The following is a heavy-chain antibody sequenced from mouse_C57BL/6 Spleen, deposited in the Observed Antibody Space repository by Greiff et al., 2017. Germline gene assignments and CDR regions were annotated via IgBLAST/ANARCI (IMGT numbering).Heavy chain of an antibody. CDR1: GYTFPSYW. CDR3: ARSGVYYGNQGAMDY. V-gene: IGHV1-52*01. D-gene: IGHD2-1*01. CDR2: IDPSDSET. J-gene: IGHJ4*01. Sequence: QVQLQQPGAELVRPGSSVKLSCKASGYTFPSYWMHRVKPRPIQGLEWIGNIDPSDSETHYNQKFKDKATFTVDKSSSPAYMQRSSMTSEDSAVYCCARSGVYYGNQGAMDYWGQGTSVTVSS.